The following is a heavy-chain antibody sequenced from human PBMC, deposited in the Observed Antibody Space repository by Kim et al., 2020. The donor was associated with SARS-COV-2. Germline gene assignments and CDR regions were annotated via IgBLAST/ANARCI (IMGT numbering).Heavy chain of an antibody. Sequence: YGSSLKSRLTISVDTVKNQFFLNMNSLTAADTAVYYCARVAREGSADFWGQGTLVTVSS. CDR3: ARVAREGSADF. J-gene: IGHJ4*02. D-gene: IGHD1-26*01. V-gene: IGHV4-4*08.